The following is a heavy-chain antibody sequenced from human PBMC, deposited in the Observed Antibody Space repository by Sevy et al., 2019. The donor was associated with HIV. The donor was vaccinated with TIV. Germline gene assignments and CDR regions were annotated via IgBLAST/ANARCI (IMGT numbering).Heavy chain of an antibody. J-gene: IGHJ3*02. CDR3: ARATYYYETSGHGAFDI. CDR2: INWNSGNI. V-gene: IGHV3-9*01. CDR1: GFTFDDYA. Sequence: SLRLSCAASGFTFDDYAMHWVRQVPGKGLEWVSGINWNSGNIAYADSVKGRFTISRDNAKNSLYVQMNSLRAEDTALYYCARATYYYETSGHGAFDIWGQGTMVTVSS. D-gene: IGHD3-22*01.